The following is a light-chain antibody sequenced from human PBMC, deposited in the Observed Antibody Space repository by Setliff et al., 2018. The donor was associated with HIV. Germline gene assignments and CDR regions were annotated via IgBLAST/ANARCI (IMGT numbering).Light chain of an antibody. J-gene: IGLJ1*01. CDR1: NTNIGSNT. CDR3: CSYAGTYTYI. V-gene: IGLV1-44*01. Sequence: QSVLTQPPSVSGTPGQRVTISCSGSNTNIGSNTVNWYQQLPGTAPKLLIYSTDQRPSGVPDRFSGSKSGTSASLAISGLQSEDEADYYCCSYAGTYTYIFGSGTKVTVL. CDR2: STD.